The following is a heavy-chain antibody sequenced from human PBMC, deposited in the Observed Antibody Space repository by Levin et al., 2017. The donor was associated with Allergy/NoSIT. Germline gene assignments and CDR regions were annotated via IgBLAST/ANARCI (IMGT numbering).Heavy chain of an antibody. Sequence: PSQTLSLTCTVSGDSITSSFYYWGWIRQPPGKGLEWIGNIYYSGSTYYNPSLKSRVTVSVDTSKNQFSLKLSSVTAADTAVYYCARFSKYQLLSRWFDPWGQGTLVTVSS. CDR2: IYYSGST. CDR1: GDSITSSFYY. D-gene: IGHD2-2*01. V-gene: IGHV4-39*01. J-gene: IGHJ5*02. CDR3: ARFSKYQLLSRWFDP.